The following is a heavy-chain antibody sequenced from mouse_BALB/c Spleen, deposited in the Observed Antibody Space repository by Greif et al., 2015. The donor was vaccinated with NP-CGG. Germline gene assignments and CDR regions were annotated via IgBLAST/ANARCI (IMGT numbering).Heavy chain of an antibody. CDR1: GFSLTSYG. J-gene: IGHJ3*01. V-gene: IGHV2-9*02. Sequence: VQLQQSGPGLVAPSQSLSITCTVSGFSLTSYGVHWVRQSPGKGLEWLGVIWAGGSTNYNSALMSRLSISKDNSKSQVFLKMNSLQTDDTAMYYCAREYDYDWFAYWGQGTLVTVSA. CDR2: IWAGGST. D-gene: IGHD2-4*01. CDR3: AREYDYDWFAY.